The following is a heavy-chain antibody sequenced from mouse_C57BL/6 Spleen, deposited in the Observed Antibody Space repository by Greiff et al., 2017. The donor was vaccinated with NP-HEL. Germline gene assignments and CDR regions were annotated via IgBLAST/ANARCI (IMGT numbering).Heavy chain of an antibody. CDR2: IYPGNSDT. CDR1: GYTFTSYW. Sequence: EVQLQQSGTVLARPGASVKMSCKTSGYTFTSYWMHWVKQRPGQGLEWIGAIYPGNSDTSYNQKFKGKAKLTAVTSASTAYMELSSLTNEDSAVYYCTRSITTVVAKVGNFDYWGQGTTLTVSS. J-gene: IGHJ2*01. V-gene: IGHV1-5*01. CDR3: TRSITTVVAKVGNFDY. D-gene: IGHD1-1*01.